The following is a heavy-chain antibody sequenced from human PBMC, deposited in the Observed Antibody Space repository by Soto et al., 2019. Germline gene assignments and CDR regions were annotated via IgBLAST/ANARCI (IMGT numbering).Heavy chain of an antibody. CDR2: IVVGSGNT. J-gene: IGHJ6*02. CDR1: GFTFTSSA. Sequence: GASVEVSCKXSGFTFTSSAVQWLRQARGQRLEWIGWIVVGSGNTNYAQKFQERVTITRDMSTSTAYMELSSLRSEETAVYYCAAAYTIFGVVLFEPDYGMDVWGQGTTVTVSS. V-gene: IGHV1-58*01. D-gene: IGHD3-3*01. CDR3: AAAYTIFGVVLFEPDYGMDV.